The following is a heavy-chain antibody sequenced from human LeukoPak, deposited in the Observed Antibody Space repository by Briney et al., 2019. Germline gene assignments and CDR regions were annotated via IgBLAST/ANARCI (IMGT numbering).Heavy chain of an antibody. CDR1: GGSISSGSYY. J-gene: IGHJ5*02. D-gene: IGHD2-2*01. CDR3: AREYMPTVFVVVPINWFDP. CDR2: IYTSGST. V-gene: IGHV4-61*02. Sequence: SETLSLTCTVSGGSISSGSYYWSWIRQPAGKGLEWIGRIYTSGSTNYNPSLKSRVTISVDTSKNQFSLKLSSVTAADTAVYYCAREYMPTVFVVVPINWFDPWGQGTLVTVSS.